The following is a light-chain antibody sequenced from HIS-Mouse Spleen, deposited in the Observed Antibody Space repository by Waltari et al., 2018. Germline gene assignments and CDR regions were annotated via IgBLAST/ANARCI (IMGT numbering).Light chain of an antibody. CDR3: QQYNNWPPYT. J-gene: IGKJ2*01. V-gene: IGKV3-15*01. Sequence: EIVMTQSPATLSVPPGERATLPCRASQSVSSNLAWDQQKPGQAPRLLIYGASTRATGIPARFSGSGSGTEFTLTISSLQSEDFAVYYCQQYNNWPPYTFGQGTKLEIK. CDR1: QSVSSN. CDR2: GAS.